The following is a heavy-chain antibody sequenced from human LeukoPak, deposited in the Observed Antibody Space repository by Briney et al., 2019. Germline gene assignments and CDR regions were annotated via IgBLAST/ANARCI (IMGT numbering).Heavy chain of an antibody. CDR1: GFTFSSYA. CDR3: ARDLRPHYYDSSGYGCFGS. D-gene: IGHD3-22*01. Sequence: GGSLRLSCAASGFTFSSYAMYWVRQAPGKGLEWVSAISASGSRTFYADSVKGRFTISRDNSKNTLSLQMNSLRAGDTAVYYCARDLRPHYYDSSGYGCFGSWGQGTLVTVSS. J-gene: IGHJ5*02. CDR2: ISASGSRT. V-gene: IGHV3-23*01.